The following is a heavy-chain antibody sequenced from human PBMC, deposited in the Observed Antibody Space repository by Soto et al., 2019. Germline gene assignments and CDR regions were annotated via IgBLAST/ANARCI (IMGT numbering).Heavy chain of an antibody. CDR3: VRDFGLYFRSGYMDV. V-gene: IGHV3-21*02. J-gene: IGHJ6*03. Sequence: EVQLVESGGGLVKPGGSLRLSCAASGFDFSSYSMNWVRQAPGKGLEWVSTINEDSSYIYYAHSLRGRFTISRDNAKESLYLLMNSLRAEDTAVYYCVRDFGLYFRSGYMDVWGDGATVTVSS. D-gene: IGHD3-3*01. CDR1: GFDFSSYS. CDR2: INEDSSYI.